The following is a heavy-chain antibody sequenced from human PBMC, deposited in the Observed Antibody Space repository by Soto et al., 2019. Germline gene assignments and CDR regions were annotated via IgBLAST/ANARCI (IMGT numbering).Heavy chain of an antibody. CDR1: GYSFTSYW. V-gene: IGHV5-51*01. J-gene: IGHJ6*03. CDR3: ARVRYYYYYYMDV. Sequence: GESLKISCXGSGYSFTSYWIGWVRQMPGKGLEWMGIIYPGDSDTRYSPSFQGQVTISADKSISTAYLQWSSLKASDTAMYYCARVRYYYYYYMDVWGKGTTVTVSS. CDR2: IYPGDSDT. D-gene: IGHD4-17*01.